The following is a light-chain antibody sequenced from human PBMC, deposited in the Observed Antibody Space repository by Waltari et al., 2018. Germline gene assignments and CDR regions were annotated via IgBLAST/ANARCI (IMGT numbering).Light chain of an antibody. Sequence: QTVVTQEPSLTVSPGGTVTLTCASSTGAVTSGFYPNWFQQNPGQTPRSLIYSTSNSHSWTPARFSGSLFGGKAVLTLADVQPEDEADYYCLLYYGGAWVFGGGTRLTVL. CDR2: STS. J-gene: IGLJ3*02. CDR3: LLYYGGAWV. CDR1: TGAVTSGFY. V-gene: IGLV7-43*01.